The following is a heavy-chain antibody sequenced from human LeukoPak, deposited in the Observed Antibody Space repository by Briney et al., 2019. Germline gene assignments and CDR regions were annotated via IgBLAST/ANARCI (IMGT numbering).Heavy chain of an antibody. CDR2: ISSSSSTI. Sequence: GGSLRLSCAASGFTFSSYTMNWVRQAPGKGLEWVSYISSSSSTIYYADSVKGRFTISRDNAKNSLYLQMNSLRAEDTAVYYCARVAYSGSYSIYYYYYMDVWGNGTTVTISS. J-gene: IGHJ6*03. CDR1: GFTFSSYT. V-gene: IGHV3-48*01. D-gene: IGHD1-26*01. CDR3: ARVAYSGSYSIYYYYYMDV.